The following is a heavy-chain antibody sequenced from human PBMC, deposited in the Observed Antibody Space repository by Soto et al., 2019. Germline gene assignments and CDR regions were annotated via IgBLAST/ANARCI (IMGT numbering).Heavy chain of an antibody. CDR2: ISYDGSNK. CDR3: ANEYSSSSWDWFDP. V-gene: IGHV3-30*18. CDR1: GFTFSSYG. J-gene: IGHJ5*02. Sequence: GGSLRLSCAASGFTFSSYGMHWVRQAPGKGLEWVAVISYDGSNKYYADSVKGRFTISRDNSKNTLYLQMNSLRAEDTAVYYCANEYSSSSWDWFDPWGQGTLVTVSS. D-gene: IGHD6-6*01.